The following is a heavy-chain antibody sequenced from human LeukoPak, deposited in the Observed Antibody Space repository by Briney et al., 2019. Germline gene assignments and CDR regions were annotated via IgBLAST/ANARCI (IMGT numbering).Heavy chain of an antibody. J-gene: IGHJ3*02. D-gene: IGHD6-19*01. Sequence: SGPTLLKPTPTLTLTLTFSGFSPRTPGGAGGWIRQPPGKALEWLSLIYWDGDKRYSPSLKNRGTIFKDTSKKVVVLKLDNVDPVDTGTYYCAYERGGGWYYDVFDMWGQGIMITISS. CDR2: IYWDGDK. V-gene: IGHV2-5*02. CDR3: AYERGGGWYYDVFDM. CDR1: GFSPRTPGGA.